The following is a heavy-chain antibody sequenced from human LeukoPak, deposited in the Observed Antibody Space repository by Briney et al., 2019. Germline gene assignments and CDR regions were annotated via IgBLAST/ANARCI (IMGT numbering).Heavy chain of an antibody. V-gene: IGHV3-48*03. J-gene: IGHJ6*03. CDR1: GFTFSSYE. CDR3: ARVSKPGWYDYYYMDV. D-gene: IGHD2/OR15-2a*01. Sequence: GGSLRLSCAASGFTFSSYEMNWVRQAPGKGLEWVSYISSSGSTIYYADSVKGRFTISRDNSQNTLYLQMDSLRVEDTAVYYCARVSKPGWYDYYYMDVWGKGTTVTVSS. CDR2: ISSSGSTI.